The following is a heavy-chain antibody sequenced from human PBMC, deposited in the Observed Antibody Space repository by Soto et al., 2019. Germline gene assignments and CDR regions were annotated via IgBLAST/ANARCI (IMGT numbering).Heavy chain of an antibody. J-gene: IGHJ5*02. CDR1: GYSFTSYW. Sequence: PGESLKISCKGSGYSFTSYWIGWVRQMPGKGLEWMGIIYPGDSDTRYSPSFQGQVTISADKSISTAYLQWSSLKASDTAMYYCARHKFTAYDSSGYYYGPAFDPWGQGTLVTVSS. D-gene: IGHD3-22*01. CDR3: ARHKFTAYDSSGYYYGPAFDP. V-gene: IGHV5-51*01. CDR2: IYPGDSDT.